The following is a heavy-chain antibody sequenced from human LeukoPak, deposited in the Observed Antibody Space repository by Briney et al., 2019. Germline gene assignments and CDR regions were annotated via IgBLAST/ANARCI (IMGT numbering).Heavy chain of an antibody. CDR2: TYTSGTT. V-gene: IGHV4-4*07. D-gene: IGHD2-15*01. Sequence: SETLSLTCTVSGGSISSYFWSWVRQPAGKGLEWIGRTYTSGTTNYNTSLMSRVTLSLDTSKNQFSLKLTSVTAADTAVYYCARESGEIGRSMDVWGKGTPVTVSS. CDR3: ARESGEIGRSMDV. CDR1: GGSISSYF. J-gene: IGHJ6*03.